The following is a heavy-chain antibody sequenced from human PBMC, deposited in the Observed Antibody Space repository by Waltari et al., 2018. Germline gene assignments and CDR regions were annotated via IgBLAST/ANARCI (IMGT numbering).Heavy chain of an antibody. CDR2: ISGSGGGT. CDR1: GFTFSSYA. D-gene: IGHD2-2*01. J-gene: IGHJ4*02. CDR3: ATPPTGFCSSTSCYLDY. Sequence: EVQLLESGGGLVQPGGSLRLSCAASGFTFSSYALSWVRQAPGKGLEWVSAISGSGGGTYYADSVTGRVTISRDNPKNTLYLQMNSLRAEDTAVYYCATPPTGFCSSTSCYLDYWGQGTLVTVSS. V-gene: IGHV3-23*01.